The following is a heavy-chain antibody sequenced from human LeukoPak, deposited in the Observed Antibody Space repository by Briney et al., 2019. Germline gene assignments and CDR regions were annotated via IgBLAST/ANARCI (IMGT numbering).Heavy chain of an antibody. CDR2: IYTSGST. CDR3: ARQGRGSDTNFDY. CDR1: GGSISTYS. J-gene: IGHJ4*02. Sequence: SETLSLTCTVSGGSISTYSCSWIRQPAGKGLEWIGRIYTSGSTNYNPSLKSRVTMSVDTSKNEFSLKLSSVTAADTAVYYCARQGRGSDTNFDYWGQGTLVTVSS. V-gene: IGHV4-4*07. D-gene: IGHD5-12*01.